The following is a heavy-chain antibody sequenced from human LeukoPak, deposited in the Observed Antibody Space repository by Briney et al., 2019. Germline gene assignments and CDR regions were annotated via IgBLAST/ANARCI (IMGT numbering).Heavy chain of an antibody. CDR2: ISSSGSTI. D-gene: IGHD2-21*02. Sequence: PGGSLRLSCAASGFTFSDYYMTWIRQAPGKGLEWVSCISSSGSTIFYADSVKGRFTISRDNAKSSLFLQMSSLRAEDTAVYYCARVNRVTAIQELDYWGQGTLVTVSS. V-gene: IGHV3-11*01. CDR1: GFTFSDYY. J-gene: IGHJ4*02. CDR3: ARVNRVTAIQELDY.